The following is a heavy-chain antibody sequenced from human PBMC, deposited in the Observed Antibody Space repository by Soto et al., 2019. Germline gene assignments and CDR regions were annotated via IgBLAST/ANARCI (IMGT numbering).Heavy chain of an antibody. CDR3: ARGPSIAARSNFDY. D-gene: IGHD6-6*01. J-gene: IGHJ4*02. Sequence: SETLSLTFAVYGGSFSGYYWSWIRQPPGKGLEWIGEINHSGSTNYNPSLKSRVTISVDTSKNQFSLKLSSVTAADTAVYYCARGPSIAARSNFDYWGQGTLVTVSS. CDR2: INHSGST. V-gene: IGHV4-34*01. CDR1: GGSFSGYY.